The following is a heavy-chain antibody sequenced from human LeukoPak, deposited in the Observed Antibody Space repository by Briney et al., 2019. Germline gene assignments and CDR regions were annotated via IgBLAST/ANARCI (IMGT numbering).Heavy chain of an antibody. D-gene: IGHD6-13*01. CDR3: ARTLYIEAVPGGFDY. CDR1: GYTFTGHY. Sequence: VVSVKVSCKASGYTFTGHYMHRVRQAPGQGLEWMGWINPKNAGTNFAQRFQGRVTMTRDTSISTVYMELSRLRSDDTDLYYCARTLYIEAVPGGFDYWGQGTLITVSS. J-gene: IGHJ4*02. V-gene: IGHV1-2*02. CDR2: INPKNAGT.